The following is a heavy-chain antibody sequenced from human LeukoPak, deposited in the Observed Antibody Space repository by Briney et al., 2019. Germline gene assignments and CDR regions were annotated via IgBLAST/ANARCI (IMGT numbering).Heavy chain of an antibody. CDR1: GGSFSGYY. Sequence: SETLSLTCAVYGGSFSGYYWSWIRQPPGKGLEWSGEINHSGSTNYNPSLKSRVTISVDTSKNQFSLKLSSVTAADTAVYYCARRIAVAAQGSYFQHWGQGTLVTVSS. CDR2: INHSGST. CDR3: ARRIAVAAQGSYFQH. J-gene: IGHJ1*01. V-gene: IGHV4-34*01. D-gene: IGHD6-19*01.